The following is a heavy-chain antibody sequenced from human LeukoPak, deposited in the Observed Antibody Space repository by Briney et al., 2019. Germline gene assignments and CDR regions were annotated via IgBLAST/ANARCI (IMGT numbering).Heavy chain of an antibody. Sequence: PSETLSLTCTVSGGSISSSSYYWGWIRQPPGNGLEWIGRIYYSGSTYYNPSLKSRVTISVDTSKNQFSLKLSSVTAADTAVYYCAIYYYDSSGYSPWAFDIWGQGTMVTVSS. CDR1: GGSISSSSYY. CDR3: AIYYYDSSGYSPWAFDI. D-gene: IGHD3-22*01. CDR2: IYYSGST. V-gene: IGHV4-39*07. J-gene: IGHJ3*02.